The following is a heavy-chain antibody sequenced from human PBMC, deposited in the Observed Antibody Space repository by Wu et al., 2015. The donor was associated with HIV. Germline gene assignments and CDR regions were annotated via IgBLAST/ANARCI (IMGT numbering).Heavy chain of an antibody. Sequence: QVQLVQSGAEVKKPGASVKVSCKTSGYTFTKYDINWVRQATGQGLEWMGWVSSYSGDSNYAQKFQDRVTMTTDASTSTAYMELRSLRSDDTAVYYCASGSKGGSYYYYGMDVWGQGTAVTVSS. CDR1: GYTFTKYD. D-gene: IGHD1-26*01. V-gene: IGHV1-18*01. CDR2: VSSYSGDS. J-gene: IGHJ6*02. CDR3: ASGSKGGSYYYYGMDV.